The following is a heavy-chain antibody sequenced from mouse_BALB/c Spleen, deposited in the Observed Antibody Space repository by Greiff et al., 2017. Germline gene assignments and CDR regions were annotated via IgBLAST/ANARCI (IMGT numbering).Heavy chain of an antibody. CDR3: ARRDYDGFAY. CDR2: IWAGGST. J-gene: IGHJ3*01. V-gene: IGHV2-9*02. Sequence: QVQLKESGPGLVAPSQSLSITCTVSGFSLTSYGVHWVRQPPGKGLEWLGVIWAGGSTNYNSALMSRLSISKDNSKSQVFLKMNSLQTDDTAMYYCARRDYDGFAYWGQGTLVTVSA. CDR1: GFSLTSYG. D-gene: IGHD2-4*01.